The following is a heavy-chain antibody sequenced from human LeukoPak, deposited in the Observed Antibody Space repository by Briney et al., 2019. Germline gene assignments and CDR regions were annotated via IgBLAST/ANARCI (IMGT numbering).Heavy chain of an antibody. J-gene: IGHJ6*03. D-gene: IGHD2-2*01. CDR3: ARVEVPAAMVSNHYYYYYMDG. CDR1: GYTFTGYY. CDR2: INPNSGGT. V-gene: IGHV1-2*02. Sequence: GASVKVSCKASGYTFTGYYMHWVRQAPGQGLEWMGWINPNSGGTNYAQKFQGRVTMTRDTSISTAYMELSRLRSDDTAVYYCARVEVPAAMVSNHYYYYYMDGWGKGTTVTVSS.